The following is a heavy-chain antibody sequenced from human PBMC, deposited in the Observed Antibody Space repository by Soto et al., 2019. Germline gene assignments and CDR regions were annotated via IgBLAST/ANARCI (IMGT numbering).Heavy chain of an antibody. V-gene: IGHV4-39*07. CDR2: IYYNGDT. D-gene: IGHD3-10*01. J-gene: IGHJ6*02. Sequence: SETLSLTCSVSGGSISSNSHYWVWIRQPPGKGLEWIGSIYYNGDTYYNPSLKSRVTISVDTSKNQFSVKLSSVTAADTAVYYCARESYYYGSGSYFGCYGMDVWGQGTTVTVS. CDR1: GGSISSNSHY. CDR3: ARESYYYGSGSYFGCYGMDV.